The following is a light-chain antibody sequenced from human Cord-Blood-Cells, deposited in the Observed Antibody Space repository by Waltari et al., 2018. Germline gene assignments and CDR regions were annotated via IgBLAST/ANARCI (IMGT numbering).Light chain of an antibody. CDR2: DVS. CDR3: SSYTSSSTYV. V-gene: IGLV2-14*01. Sequence: QSALTQPASVSGSPGQSITISCTGTSSDVVGYNYVSWYQQHPGKAPKLMIHDVSNRPSGVSNRFSGAKLGNTASLTISGLQAEDEADYYCSSYTSSSTYVFGTGTKVTVL. J-gene: IGLJ1*01. CDR1: SSDVVGYNY.